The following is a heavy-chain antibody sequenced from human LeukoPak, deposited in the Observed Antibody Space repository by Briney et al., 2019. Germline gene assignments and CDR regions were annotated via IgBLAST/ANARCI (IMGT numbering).Heavy chain of an antibody. CDR2: INPNSGGT. D-gene: IGHD2-2*01. J-gene: IGHJ6*02. V-gene: IGHV1-2*04. Sequence: ASVTVSCTASGYTFTGYYMHWVRQAPGQGLEWMGWINPNSGGTNYAQKFQGWVTMTRDTSISTAYMELSRLRSDDTAVYYCARALGYCSSTSCYYYYGMDVWGRGTTVTVSS. CDR1: GYTFTGYY. CDR3: ARALGYCSSTSCYYYYGMDV.